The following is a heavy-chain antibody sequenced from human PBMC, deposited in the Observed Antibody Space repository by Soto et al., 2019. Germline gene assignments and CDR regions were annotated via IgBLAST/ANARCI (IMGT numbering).Heavy chain of an antibody. Sequence: GESLKISCKGPGYSYPSYWLGWVRQRPGRGLEWMGIINPADSETNYRPSFQGQVTISADRSNSTAFLQWSSLKASDTAMYYCVRRAEGRPGDGYYYVSLDVWGQVTTVT. V-gene: IGHV5-51*01. D-gene: IGHD1-26*01. CDR1: GYSYPSYW. CDR2: INPADSET. J-gene: IGHJ6*02. CDR3: VRRAEGRPGDGYYYVSLDV.